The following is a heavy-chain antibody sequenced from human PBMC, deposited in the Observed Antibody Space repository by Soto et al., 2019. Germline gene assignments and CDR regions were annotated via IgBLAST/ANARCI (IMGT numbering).Heavy chain of an antibody. CDR1: GYKFINYG. J-gene: IGHJ6*02. V-gene: IGHV1-18*04. D-gene: IGHD3-16*01. CDR2: ISTYSGNT. CDR3: ARGLGTNGLDV. Sequence: ASVNVSCQASGYKFINYGITCVRQAPGQGLEWMGGISTYSGNTDYAQSFQDRVTMTTDTSTSTVYMELGSLRSDDTAVYYCARGLGTNGLDVWGQGTTVNAP.